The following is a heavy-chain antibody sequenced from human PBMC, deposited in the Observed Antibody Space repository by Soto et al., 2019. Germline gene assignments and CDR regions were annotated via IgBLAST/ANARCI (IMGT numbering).Heavy chain of an antibody. Sequence: GGSLRLSCAASGFTFSSYGMHWVRQAPGKGLEWVAVIWYDGSNKYYADSVKGRFTISRDNSKNTLYLQMNSLRAEDTAVYYCARDRFSSGWPYDHPPPLDYWGQGTLVTVSS. CDR2: IWYDGSNK. CDR1: GFTFSSYG. J-gene: IGHJ4*02. V-gene: IGHV3-33*01. CDR3: ARDRFSSGWPYDHPPPLDY. D-gene: IGHD6-19*01.